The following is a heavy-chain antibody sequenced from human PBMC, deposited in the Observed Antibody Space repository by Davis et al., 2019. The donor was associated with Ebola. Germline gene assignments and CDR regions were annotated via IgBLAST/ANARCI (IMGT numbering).Heavy chain of an antibody. CDR3: AKQVIVAAWLGSVYFDH. Sequence: GESLKISCAASGFTFSNYGLHWVRQAPGKGVEWVGVIWYDGSKKYYADSVKGRFTISRDNSKNTLFLQMNSLRDEDTAIYYCAKQVIVAAWLGSVYFDHWGQGSLVTVSS. CDR1: GFTFSNYG. V-gene: IGHV3-33*06. CDR2: IWYDGSKK. D-gene: IGHD6-19*01. J-gene: IGHJ4*02.